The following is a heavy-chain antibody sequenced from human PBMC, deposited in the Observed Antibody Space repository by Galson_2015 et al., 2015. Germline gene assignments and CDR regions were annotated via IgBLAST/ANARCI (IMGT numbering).Heavy chain of an antibody. D-gene: IGHD6-19*01. V-gene: IGHV3-23*01. J-gene: IGHJ6*02. Sequence: SLRLSCAASGFTFSSYAMNWVRQAPGKGLEWVSVISGSGGSTDYADSVKGRFTISRDNSKNTLYLQMNSLRAEDTAVYYCAKGGSSSGGGVMDVCGQATAVTVSS. CDR1: GFTFSSYA. CDR3: AKGGSSSGGGVMDV. CDR2: ISGSGGST.